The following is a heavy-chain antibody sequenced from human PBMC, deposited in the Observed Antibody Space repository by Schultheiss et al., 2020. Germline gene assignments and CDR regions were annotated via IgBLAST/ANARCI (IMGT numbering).Heavy chain of an antibody. D-gene: IGHD3-22*01. V-gene: IGHV3-9*01. CDR3: ARDKRYYYETNPYMGPYYYYGMDV. Sequence: SLKISCAASGFTFDDYAMHWVRQAPGKGLEWVSGISWNSGSIGYADSVKGRFTISRDNAKNSLYLQMNSLRAEDTALYYCARDKRYYYETNPYMGPYYYYGMDVWGQGTTVTVSS. CDR2: ISWNSGSI. J-gene: IGHJ6*02. CDR1: GFTFDDYA.